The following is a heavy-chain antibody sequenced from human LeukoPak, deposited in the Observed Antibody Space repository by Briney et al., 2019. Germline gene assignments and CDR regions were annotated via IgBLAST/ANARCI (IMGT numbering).Heavy chain of an antibody. Sequence: SETLSLTCTVSGGSISTYFWSWIRQPPGKGLEYIGYIYTSGRSNFNPSLKSRVTISLDTSKKQFSLKLSSVTAADTAVYYCASLGGGYDWGFAYWGQGTLVTVSS. J-gene: IGHJ4*02. V-gene: IGHV4-4*09. CDR3: ASLGGGYDWGFAY. CDR2: IYTSGRS. CDR1: GGSISTYF. D-gene: IGHD5-12*01.